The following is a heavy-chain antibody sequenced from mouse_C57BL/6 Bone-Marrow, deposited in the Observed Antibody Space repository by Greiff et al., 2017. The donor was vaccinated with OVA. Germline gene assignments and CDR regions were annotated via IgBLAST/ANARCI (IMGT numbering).Heavy chain of an antibody. CDR2: IYPGSGST. D-gene: IGHD2-3*01. CDR3: AREGYSPDYFDY. Sequence: VQLQQPGAELVKPGASVKMSCKASGYTFTSYWITWVKQRPGQGLEWIGDIYPGSGSTNYNEKFKGKATLTVDTSSSTAYMQHSRLTSEDSAVYYCAREGYSPDYFDYWGQGTTLTVSS. J-gene: IGHJ2*01. CDR1: GYTFTSYW. V-gene: IGHV1-55*01.